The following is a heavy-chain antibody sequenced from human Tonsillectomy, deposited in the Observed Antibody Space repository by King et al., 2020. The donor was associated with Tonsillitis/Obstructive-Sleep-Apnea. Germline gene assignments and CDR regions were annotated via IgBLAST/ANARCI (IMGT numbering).Heavy chain of an antibody. J-gene: IGHJ6*04. CDR1: GGSISSSSYH. D-gene: IGHD2-2*01. V-gene: IGHV4-39*07. Sequence: QLQESGPGLVKPSETLSLTCTVSGGSISSSSYHWGWIRQPPGKGLEWIGSIHHSGSSFHNPSLKSRVTMSMDTSKNQFSLNLTSVTAADTAVYFCARHGCLCVPAVMVFYYHGVDFWGKGTPVTVSS. CDR3: ARHGCLCVPAVMVFYYHGVDF. CDR2: IHHSGSS.